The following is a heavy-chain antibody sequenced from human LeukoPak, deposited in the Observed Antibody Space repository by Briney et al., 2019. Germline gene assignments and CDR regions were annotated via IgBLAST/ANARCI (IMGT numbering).Heavy chain of an antibody. Sequence: SETLSLTCTVSGGSISSYYWSWIRQPPGKGLEWIGYIHYSGSTNYNPSLKSRVTISVDTSKNQFSLKLSSVTAADTAVYYCARGKYYYGSGSYSFDYWGQGTLVTVSS. V-gene: IGHV4-59*01. CDR2: IHYSGST. J-gene: IGHJ4*02. CDR3: ARGKYYYGSGSYSFDY. D-gene: IGHD3-10*01. CDR1: GGSISSYY.